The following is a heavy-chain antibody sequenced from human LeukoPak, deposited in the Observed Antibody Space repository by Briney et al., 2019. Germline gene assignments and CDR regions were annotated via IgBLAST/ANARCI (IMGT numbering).Heavy chain of an antibody. CDR1: GYTFTSYG. CDR3: ARDPSRFDP. Sequence: ASVKVSCKPSGYTFTSYGISWVRQAPGQGLEWMGWINTNTGNPTYAQGFTGRFVFSLDTSVSTAYLQISSLKAEDTAVYYCARDPSRFDPWGQGTLVTVSS. V-gene: IGHV7-4-1*02. J-gene: IGHJ5*02. CDR2: INTNTGNP.